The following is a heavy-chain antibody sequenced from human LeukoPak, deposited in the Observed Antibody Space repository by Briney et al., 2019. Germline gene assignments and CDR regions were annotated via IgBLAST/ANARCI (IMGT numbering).Heavy chain of an antibody. Sequence: ASVKVSCKASGYTFTGYYMHWVRQAPGQGLEWMGWINPNSGGTNYAQKFQGWVTMTRDTSISTAYMELSRLRSDDTAVYYCARNGYCSGGSCHYYGMDVWGQGTMVTVSS. CDR2: INPNSGGT. D-gene: IGHD2-15*01. J-gene: IGHJ6*02. CDR1: GYTFTGYY. CDR3: ARNGYCSGGSCHYYGMDV. V-gene: IGHV1-2*04.